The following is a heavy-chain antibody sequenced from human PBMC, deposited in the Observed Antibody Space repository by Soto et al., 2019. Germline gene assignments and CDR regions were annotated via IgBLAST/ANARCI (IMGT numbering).Heavy chain of an antibody. CDR3: ARGTGYSSSWYGP. D-gene: IGHD6-13*01. CDR1: GFTFSSYG. J-gene: IGHJ5*02. V-gene: IGHV3-33*01. CDR2: IWYDGSNK. Sequence: GGSLRLSCAASGFTFSSYGMHWVRQAPGKGLEWVAVIWYDGSNKYYADSVKGRFTISRDNSKNTLYLQMNSLRAEDTAVYYCARGTGYSSSWYGPWGQGTLVTVSS.